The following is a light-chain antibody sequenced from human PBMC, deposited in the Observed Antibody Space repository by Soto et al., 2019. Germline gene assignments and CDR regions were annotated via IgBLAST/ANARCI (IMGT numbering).Light chain of an antibody. CDR1: QSVSSY. Sequence: EIVLTQSPATLSLSPGERSTLSCMASQSVSSYLAWYQQKPGQAPRLLIYDTSNRATGIPARFSGSGSGTDFTLTISSLEPEDFAVYYCQPYGSSPYTVGLGTKVEIK. V-gene: IGKV3-11*01. CDR3: QPYGSSPYT. J-gene: IGKJ2*01. CDR2: DTS.